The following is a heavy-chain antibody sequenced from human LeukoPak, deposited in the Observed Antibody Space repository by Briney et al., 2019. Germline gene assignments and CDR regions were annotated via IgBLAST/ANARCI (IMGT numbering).Heavy chain of an antibody. CDR3: ARVTGYMIEDYFDY. CDR1: GGSISSYY. Sequence: SETLSLTRTVSGGSISSYYWSWIRQPPGKGLEWIGYIYYSGSTDYNPSLKSRVTISVETSKNQFSLKLSSVTAADTAVYYCARVTGYMIEDYFDYWGQGTLVTVSS. J-gene: IGHJ4*02. D-gene: IGHD3-22*01. V-gene: IGHV4-59*01. CDR2: IYYSGST.